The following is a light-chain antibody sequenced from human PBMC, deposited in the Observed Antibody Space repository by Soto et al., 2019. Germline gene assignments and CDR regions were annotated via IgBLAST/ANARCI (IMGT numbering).Light chain of an antibody. CDR3: CSYTSSNTVV. CDR2: EVS. V-gene: IGLV2-14*01. CDR1: SSDVGGYNH. Sequence: QSALTQPASVSGSPGQSITISCTGTSSDVGGYNHVSWYQQHPGKAPKVMIYEVSNRPSGVSNRFSGSKSGNTASLTISGLQAEDEADYYCCSYTSSNTVVFGGGTKVTVL. J-gene: IGLJ2*01.